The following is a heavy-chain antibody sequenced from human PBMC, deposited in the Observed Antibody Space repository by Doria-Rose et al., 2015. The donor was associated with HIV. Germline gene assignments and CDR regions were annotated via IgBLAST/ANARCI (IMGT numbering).Heavy chain of an antibody. CDR3: AKAPIIGPKYYFYMDV. D-gene: IGHD3-3*01. Sequence: VQLVQSGGGLVQPGRSLRLSCVGSGFSFESYAMHWVRLAPGKGLELVAGISWDSGAKSNADSVDGRFTITRDNAKKSVYLEMRSLRPEDTAFYYCAKAPIIGPKYYFYMDVWGKGTSVTVSS. CDR1: GFSFESYA. V-gene: IGHV3-9*01. J-gene: IGHJ6*03. CDR2: ISWDSGAK.